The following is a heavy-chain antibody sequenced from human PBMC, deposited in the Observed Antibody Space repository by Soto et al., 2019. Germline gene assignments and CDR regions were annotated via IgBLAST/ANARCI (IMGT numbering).Heavy chain of an antibody. CDR3: ARDYYDSSGYRYSYYGMGV. CDR2: IKQDGSEK. D-gene: IGHD3-22*01. V-gene: IGHV3-7*01. CDR1: GFTFSSYL. Sequence: GSLRLSFAASGFTFSSYLMSWVRQAPVKGLAWVANIKQDGSEKYYVDSVKGRFTISRDNAKNELYLQMNSLRAEDTAVYYCARDYYDSSGYRYSYYGMGVGGQGTRV. J-gene: IGHJ6*02.